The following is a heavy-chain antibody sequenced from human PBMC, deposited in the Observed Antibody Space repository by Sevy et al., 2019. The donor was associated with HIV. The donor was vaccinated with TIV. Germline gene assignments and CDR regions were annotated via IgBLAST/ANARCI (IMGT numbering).Heavy chain of an antibody. CDR3: AKGVIAAAGTYFDY. CDR2: ISGSGGST. Sequence: GGSLRLSCAASGFTFSNYAMSWVRQAPGNGLEWVSAISGSGGSTYYADSVKGRFTISRDNSKNTLYLQMNSLRAEDTAVYYCAKGVIAAAGTYFDYWGQGTLVTVSS. CDR1: GFTFSNYA. D-gene: IGHD6-13*01. V-gene: IGHV3-23*01. J-gene: IGHJ4*02.